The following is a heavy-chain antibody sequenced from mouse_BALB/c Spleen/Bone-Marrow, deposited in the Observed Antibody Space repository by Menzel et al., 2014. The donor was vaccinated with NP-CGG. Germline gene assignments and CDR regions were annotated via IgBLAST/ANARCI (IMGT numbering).Heavy chain of an antibody. V-gene: IGHV3-2*02. J-gene: IGHJ4*01. CDR2: ISYSGST. CDR3: ARWNCGSSRYYAKDC. D-gene: IGHD1-1*01. Sequence: EVQGVESGPGLVKPSQSLSLTCTVTGYSITSDYAWNWIRQFPGNKLEWMGYISYSGSTSYNPSLKSRISITRDTSKNQFFLQLNSVTTEDTATYYCARWNCGSSRYYAKDCCGQGTSVTVSS. CDR1: GYSITSDYA.